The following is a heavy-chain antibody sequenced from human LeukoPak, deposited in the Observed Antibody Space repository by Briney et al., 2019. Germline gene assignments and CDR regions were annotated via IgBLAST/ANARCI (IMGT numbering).Heavy chain of an antibody. CDR2: INTNTGNP. J-gene: IGHJ5*02. Sequence: ATVKVSCKASGYTFTSYAMNWVRQAPGQGLEWMGWINTNTGNPTYAQGFTGRFVFSLDTSVSTAYLQISSLKAEDTAVYYCAREQLWFGELLAPHNWFDPWGQGTLVTVSS. CDR3: AREQLWFGELLAPHNWFDP. CDR1: GYTFTSYA. V-gene: IGHV7-4-1*02. D-gene: IGHD3-10*01.